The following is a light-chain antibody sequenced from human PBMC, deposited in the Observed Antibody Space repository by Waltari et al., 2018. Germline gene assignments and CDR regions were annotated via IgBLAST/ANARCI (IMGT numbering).Light chain of an antibody. CDR3: LLWYSGPRWV. V-gene: IGLV7-46*01. J-gene: IGLJ3*02. CDR2: DTR. Sequence: QAVVTQEPSLTGSPGGPVTLTCGPSTGAVPSGKYPDWSQQKPGQGPRTPIYDTRNKHSWTPARFSGSLLGGKAALTLSNAQPEDEAEYYCLLWYSGPRWVFGGGTKLSVL. CDR1: TGAVPSGKY.